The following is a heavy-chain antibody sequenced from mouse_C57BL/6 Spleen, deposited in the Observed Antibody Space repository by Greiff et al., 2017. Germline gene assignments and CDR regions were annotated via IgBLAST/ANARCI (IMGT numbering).Heavy chain of an antibody. J-gene: IGHJ2*01. V-gene: IGHV5-6*01. D-gene: IGHD2-5*01. CDR2: ISSGGSYT. CDR3: ARHSNSLDY. Sequence: EVQLVESGGDLVKPGGSLKLSCAASGFTFSSYGMSWVRQTPDKRLEWVATISSGGSYTYYPDSVKGRFTISRDNAKNTLYLQMSSLKSEDTAMYYCARHSNSLDYWGQGTTLTVSS. CDR1: GFTFSSYG.